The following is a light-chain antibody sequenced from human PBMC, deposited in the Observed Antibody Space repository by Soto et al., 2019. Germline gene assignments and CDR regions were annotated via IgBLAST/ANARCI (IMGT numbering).Light chain of an antibody. J-gene: IGKJ1*01. CDR3: QQYNDWPRT. CDR2: GAS. V-gene: IGKV3-15*01. Sequence: EIVMTQSPATLPVSPGERATLSCRASQSVGTYLAWYQQKPGQAPRLLIYGASTRAAGISPRFSGGGSGTEFTLTISSLQSEDFAVYYCQQYNDWPRTFGQGTKVGIK. CDR1: QSVGTY.